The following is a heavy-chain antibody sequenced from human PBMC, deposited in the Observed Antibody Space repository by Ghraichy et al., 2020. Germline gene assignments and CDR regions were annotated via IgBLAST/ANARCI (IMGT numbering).Heavy chain of an antibody. J-gene: IGHJ5*02. CDR1: GGSISSSSYY. V-gene: IGHV4-39*02. D-gene: IGHD2-21*02. CDR3: ARGGFCGGDCSNWFDP. Sequence: SQTLSLTCTVSGGSISSSSYYWAWIRQPPGKGLEWIGIFYYSGSTHYNPSLSSRVAISVDTSQNQLSLKLASVTAADTAVYYCARGGFCGGDCSNWFDPWGQGTLVTVSS. CDR2: FYYSGST.